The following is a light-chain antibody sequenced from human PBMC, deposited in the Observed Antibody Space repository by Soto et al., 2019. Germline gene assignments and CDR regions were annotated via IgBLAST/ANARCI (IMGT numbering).Light chain of an antibody. CDR2: STN. CDR1: SGSVSTSYY. CDR3: VLDMGSGLWV. J-gene: IGLJ3*02. Sequence: QTVVTQEPSFSVSPGGTVTLTCGLSSGSVSTSYYPSWYQQTPGQAPRTLIYSTNTRSSGVPDRFSGSILGNKAALTITGAQADDESHYYCVLDMGSGLWVFGGGTKLTVL. V-gene: IGLV8-61*01.